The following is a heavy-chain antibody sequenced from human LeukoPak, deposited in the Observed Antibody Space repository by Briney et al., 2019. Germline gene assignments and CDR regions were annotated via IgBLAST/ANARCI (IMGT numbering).Heavy chain of an antibody. D-gene: IGHD7-27*01. J-gene: IGHJ6*03. V-gene: IGHV1-69*05. CDR2: IIPIFGTA. Sequence: ASVKVSCKASGGTFSSYAISWVRQAPGQGLEWMGGIIPIFGTANYAQKFQGRVTITTDESTSTAYMEPSSLRSEDTAVYYCARGVALWGYYYYMDVWGKGTTVTVSS. CDR1: GGTFSSYA. CDR3: ARGVALWGYYYYMDV.